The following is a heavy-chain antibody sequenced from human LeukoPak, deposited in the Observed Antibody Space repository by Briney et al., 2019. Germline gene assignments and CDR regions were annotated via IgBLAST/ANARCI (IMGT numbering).Heavy chain of an antibody. CDR2: ISDSGGST. J-gene: IGHJ4*02. D-gene: IGHD2-15*01. Sequence: GGSLRLSCAAAGFTFSNYAMTWVRQAPGKGLEWVSAISDSGGSTYYADSVKGRFTISRDNSKNTLYLQMNSLRADDTAIYYCPALLTPFDYWGQGTLVTVSS. CDR1: GFTFSNYA. CDR3: PALLTPFDY. V-gene: IGHV3-23*01.